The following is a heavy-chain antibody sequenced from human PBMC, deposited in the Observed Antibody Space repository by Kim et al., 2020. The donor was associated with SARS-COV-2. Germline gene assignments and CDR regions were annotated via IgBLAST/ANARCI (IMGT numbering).Heavy chain of an antibody. J-gene: IGHJ6*02. D-gene: IGHD6-13*01. CDR1: GFSFSSHG. V-gene: IGHV3-23*01. CDR3: AKDRGDSTRSWTLGYGLDV. CDR2: ISGSGSRT. Sequence: GGSLRLSCAASGFSFSSHGMSWVRQAPGKGLEWVSTISGSGSRTYYADSVRARFTIYRDNSKNTLYVQMNSLRAEDTALYYCAKDRGDSTRSWTLGYGLDVWGQGTTVTVSS.